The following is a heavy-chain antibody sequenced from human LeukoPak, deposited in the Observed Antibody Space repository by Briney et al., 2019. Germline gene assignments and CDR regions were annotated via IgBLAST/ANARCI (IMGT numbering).Heavy chain of an antibody. Sequence: GGSLRLSCAASGFTFSSYAMSWVRQAPGKGLGWVSAISGSGGSTYYADSVKGRFTISRDNSKNTLYLQMNSLRAEDTAVYYCASLINIVVVVAILLAWFDPWGQGTLVTVSS. CDR3: ASLINIVVVVAILLAWFDP. J-gene: IGHJ5*02. CDR2: ISGSGGST. D-gene: IGHD2-21*01. CDR1: GFTFSSYA. V-gene: IGHV3-23*01.